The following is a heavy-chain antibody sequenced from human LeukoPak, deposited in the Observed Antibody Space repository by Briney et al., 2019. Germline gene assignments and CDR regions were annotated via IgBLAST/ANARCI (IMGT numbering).Heavy chain of an antibody. CDR3: ARGGTGATRDDTFDI. Sequence: GGSLRLSCAASGFTFSSYSMNWVRQAPGKGLEWVSSISSRSSHIFYADSVKGRFTISKDNAKNSLYLQMNSLRAEDTAVYYCARGGTGATRDDTFDIWGQGAMVTASS. J-gene: IGHJ3*02. CDR2: ISSRSSHI. V-gene: IGHV3-21*01. D-gene: IGHD1-7*01. CDR1: GFTFSSYS.